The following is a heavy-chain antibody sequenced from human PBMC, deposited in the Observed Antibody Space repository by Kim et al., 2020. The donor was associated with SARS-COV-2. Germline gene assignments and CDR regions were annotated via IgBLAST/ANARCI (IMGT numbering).Heavy chain of an antibody. CDR2: IYTSGST. Sequence: SETLSLTCTVSGGSISSGSYYWSWIRQPAGKGLEWIGRIYTSGSTNYNPSLKSRVTISVDTSKNQFSLKLSSVTAADTAVYYCARERPEGYGDYYSQGTLVTVSS. J-gene: IGHJ4*02. V-gene: IGHV4-61*02. CDR1: GGSISSGSYY. D-gene: IGHD5-12*01. CDR3: ARERPEGYGDY.